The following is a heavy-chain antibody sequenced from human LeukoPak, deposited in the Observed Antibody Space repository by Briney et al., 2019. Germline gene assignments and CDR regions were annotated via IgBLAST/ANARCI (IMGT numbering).Heavy chain of an antibody. Sequence: ASVKVSCKASGYTFTSYAMHWVRQAPGQRLEWMGWINAGNGNTKYSQKFQGRVTITRDTSASTAYMELSSLRSEDTAVYYCARDRTAMARTVPHYWGQGTLVTVSS. CDR3: ARDRTAMARTVPHY. V-gene: IGHV1-3*01. CDR2: INAGNGNT. J-gene: IGHJ4*02. CDR1: GYTFTSYA. D-gene: IGHD5-18*01.